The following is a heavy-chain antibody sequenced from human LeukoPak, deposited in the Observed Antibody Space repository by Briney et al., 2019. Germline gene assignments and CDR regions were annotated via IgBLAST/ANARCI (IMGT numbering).Heavy chain of an antibody. D-gene: IGHD3-10*01. CDR3: AKDPSGSYMYGYFDN. CDR1: GLIYSLYA. V-gene: IGHV3-23*01. Sequence: GGSLRLSCVASGLIYSLYAMRGPRDARGGAVECVSAYSGSGGSTYYADSVKGRFTISRDISKNTLYLQMNSLRAEDTAIYYCAKDPSGSYMYGYFDNWGQGTLVTVSS. J-gene: IGHJ4*02. CDR2: YSGSGGST.